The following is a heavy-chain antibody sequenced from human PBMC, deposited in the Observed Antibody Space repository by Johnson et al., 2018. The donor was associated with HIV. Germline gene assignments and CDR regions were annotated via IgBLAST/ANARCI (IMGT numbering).Heavy chain of an antibody. CDR2: INWNGGST. V-gene: IGHV3-53*01. Sequence: VQVVESGGGLIQPGGSLRLSCVASGFTVSGNYMSWVRQAPGKGLEWVSGINWNGGSTGYADSVKGRFTISRDNSKNTLYLQMNSLRAEDTAVYYCARGSSGSWDAFDIWGQGTMVTVSS. CDR3: ARGSSGSWDAFDI. CDR1: GFTVSGNY. D-gene: IGHD1-26*01. J-gene: IGHJ3*02.